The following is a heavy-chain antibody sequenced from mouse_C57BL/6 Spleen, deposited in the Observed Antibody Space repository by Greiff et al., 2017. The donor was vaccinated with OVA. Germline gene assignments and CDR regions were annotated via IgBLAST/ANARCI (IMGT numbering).Heavy chain of an antibody. Sequence: EVQLQQSGPELVKPGASVKIPCKASGYTFTDYNMDWVKQSHGKSLEWIGDINPNNGGTIYNQKFKGKATLTVDKSSSTAYMELRSLTSEDTAVYYCARSRDYGDGDYFDYWGQGTTLTVSS. V-gene: IGHV1-18*01. CDR3: ARSRDYGDGDYFDY. D-gene: IGHD2-4*01. CDR1: GYTFTDYN. J-gene: IGHJ2*01. CDR2: INPNNGGT.